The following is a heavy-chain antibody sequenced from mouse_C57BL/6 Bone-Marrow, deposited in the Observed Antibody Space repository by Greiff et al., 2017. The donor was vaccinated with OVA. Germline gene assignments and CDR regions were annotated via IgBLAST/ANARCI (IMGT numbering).Heavy chain of an antibody. Sequence: QVQLKESGPGLVQPSQSLSITCTVSGFSLTSYGVHWVRQSPGKGLEWLGVIWRGGSTDYNAAFMSRLSITKDNSKSQVFFKMNSLQADDTAIYYGAILLYDGYHPYYYAMDYWGQGTSVTVSS. V-gene: IGHV2-5*01. CDR1: GFSLTSYG. D-gene: IGHD2-3*01. CDR3: AILLYDGYHPYYYAMDY. J-gene: IGHJ4*01. CDR2: IWRGGST.